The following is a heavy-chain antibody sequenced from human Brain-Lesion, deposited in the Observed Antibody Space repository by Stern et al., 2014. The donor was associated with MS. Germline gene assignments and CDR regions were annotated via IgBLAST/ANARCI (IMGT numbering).Heavy chain of an antibody. Sequence: EMQLVESGGGLVQPGGSLRLSCAASGFNFSSYWMHWVRQFPEKGLFWVSQINRDGSDTSYADSVKGRFSISRDNIRNMLYLRMTSLRAKDTAVYYCARGVGDYWGQGARVTVSS. CDR2: INRDGSDT. CDR3: ARGVGDY. V-gene: IGHV3-74*02. D-gene: IGHD3-16*01. J-gene: IGHJ4*02. CDR1: GFNFSSYW.